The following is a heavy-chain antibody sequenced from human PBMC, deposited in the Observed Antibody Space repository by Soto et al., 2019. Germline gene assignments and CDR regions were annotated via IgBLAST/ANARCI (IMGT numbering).Heavy chain of an antibody. J-gene: IGHJ2*01. CDR2: ISGSGGST. D-gene: IGHD6-19*01. CDR1: GFTFVSYA. CDR3: AKGLGQWLIYTYWYFDL. Sequence: SLRLSCAASGFTFVSYAMGWVRHAPGEGLEWVSAISGSGGSTYYADSVKGRFTISRDNSKNTMYLQMNSLRAEDTAVYYCAKGLGQWLIYTYWYFDLWGRGTLVTVSS. V-gene: IGHV3-23*01.